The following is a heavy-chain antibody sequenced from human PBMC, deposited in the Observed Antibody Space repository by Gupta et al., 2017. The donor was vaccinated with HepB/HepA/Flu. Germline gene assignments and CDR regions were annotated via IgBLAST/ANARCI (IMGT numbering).Heavy chain of an antibody. Sequence: EVQLVESGGGLVKPGGSLRLSCAASGLTFNSYSLNWVRQAPGKGLEWVSSISSSGSYIYYADSVKGRFTISRDNAEYSLYLQMNSLRAEDTAVYYGVRGDSDWYDSGGYDYWGQGTLVTVSS. CDR3: VRGDSDWYDSGGYDY. CDR2: ISSSGSYI. D-gene: IGHD3-22*01. V-gene: IGHV3-21*01. CDR1: GLTFNSYS. J-gene: IGHJ4*02.